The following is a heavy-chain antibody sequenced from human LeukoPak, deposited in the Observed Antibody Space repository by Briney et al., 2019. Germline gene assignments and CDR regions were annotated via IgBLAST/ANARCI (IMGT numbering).Heavy chain of an antibody. CDR3: ARLRYYGSGSVVDY. CDR1: GGSISSYY. V-gene: IGHV4-39*01. Sequence: SETLSLTCTVSGGSISSYYWGWIRQPPGKGLEWIGSIYYSGSTYYNPSLKSRVTISVDTSKNQFSLKLSSVTAADTAVYYCARLRYYGSGSVVDYWGQGTLVTVSS. CDR2: IYYSGST. D-gene: IGHD3-10*01. J-gene: IGHJ4*02.